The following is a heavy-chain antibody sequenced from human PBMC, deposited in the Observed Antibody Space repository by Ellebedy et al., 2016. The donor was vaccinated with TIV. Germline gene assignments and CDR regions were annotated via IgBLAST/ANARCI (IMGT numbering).Heavy chain of an antibody. V-gene: IGHV1-46*01. Sequence: ASVKVSCXASGYRLSRYYIHWMRQAPGHGLEWMGVIDPSNGGTSYSQKFQGRLLVTTDTSTSTVYMDLSSLRFDDTAMYYCARYHSSGDDYWGQGTLVTVSS. CDR1: GYRLSRYY. J-gene: IGHJ4*02. CDR2: IDPSNGGT. CDR3: ARYHSSGDDY. D-gene: IGHD3-22*01.